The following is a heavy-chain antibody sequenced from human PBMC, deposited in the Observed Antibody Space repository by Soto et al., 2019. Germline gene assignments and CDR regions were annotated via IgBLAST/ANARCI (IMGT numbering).Heavy chain of an antibody. V-gene: IGHV3-30*18. CDR3: AKEAPSGWHFFDT. D-gene: IGHD6-19*01. Sequence: PGGSLRLSCAASGFSFRTYGMHWVCQAPGKGLEWVAFSSDDGSQKYYGDSVKGRFTISRDNSKNTLSLRMISLRTEDTSVYHCAKEAPSGWHFFDTSGQGTLVIVS. CDR2: SSDDGSQK. J-gene: IGHJ4*02. CDR1: GFSFRTYG.